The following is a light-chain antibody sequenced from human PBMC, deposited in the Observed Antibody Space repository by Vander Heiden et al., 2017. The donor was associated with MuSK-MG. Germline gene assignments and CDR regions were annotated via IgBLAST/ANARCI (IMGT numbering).Light chain of an antibody. CDR2: DVS. J-gene: IGLJ2*01. Sequence: QSALTPPRSVPGSPGQSATISCTGTSSDVGGYNYVSWYQQHPGKAPKLMIYDVSKRPSGVPDRFSGSKSGNTASLTISGLQAEDEADYSCCSYAGSYTYVVFGGGTKLTVL. V-gene: IGLV2-11*01. CDR1: SSDVGGYNY. CDR3: CSYAGSYTYVV.